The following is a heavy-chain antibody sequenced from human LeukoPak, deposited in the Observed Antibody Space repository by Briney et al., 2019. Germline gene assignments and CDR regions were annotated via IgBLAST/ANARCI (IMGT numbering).Heavy chain of an antibody. CDR1: GGSFSGYY. Sequence: PSETLSLTCAVYGGSFSGYYWSWIRQPPGKGLEWIGEINHSGSTNYNPSLKSRVTISVDTSKNQFSLKLSSVTAADTAVYYCARDGEQSNAFDIWGQGTMVTVSS. V-gene: IGHV4-34*01. J-gene: IGHJ3*02. D-gene: IGHD1-26*01. CDR2: INHSGST. CDR3: ARDGEQSNAFDI.